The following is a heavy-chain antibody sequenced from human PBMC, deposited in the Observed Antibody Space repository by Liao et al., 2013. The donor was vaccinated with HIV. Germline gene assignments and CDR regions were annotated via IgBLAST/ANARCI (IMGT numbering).Heavy chain of an antibody. V-gene: IGHV4-59*11. CDR1: RGSIGSHF. J-gene: IGHJ3*01. Sequence: QEQLQESGPGLVKSSETLSLTCSVSRGSIGSHFWSWIRQPPGKGLEWIGYIYHSGSTYYNPSLKSRVTISVDRSKNQFSLKLSSVTAADTAVYYCARGRGYTYGRRFDVWGQGTMVIVSS. CDR2: IYHSGST. D-gene: IGHD5-18*01. CDR3: ARGRGYTYGRRFDV.